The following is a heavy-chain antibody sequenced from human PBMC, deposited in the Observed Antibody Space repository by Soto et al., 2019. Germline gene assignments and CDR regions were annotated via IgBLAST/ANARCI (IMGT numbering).Heavy chain of an antibody. J-gene: IGHJ5*02. D-gene: IGHD3-22*01. Sequence: QVQLQESGPGLVKPSGTLSLTCAVSGGSISSSNWWSWVRQPPGKGLEWIGEIYHSGSTNYNPSRKSRVTISVDKSKNQFSLKLSSVTAADTAVYYCARRSDYYDSIALTGPPVSWGQGTLVTVSS. CDR2: IYHSGST. V-gene: IGHV4-4*02. CDR3: ARRSDYYDSIALTGPPVS. CDR1: GGSISSSNW.